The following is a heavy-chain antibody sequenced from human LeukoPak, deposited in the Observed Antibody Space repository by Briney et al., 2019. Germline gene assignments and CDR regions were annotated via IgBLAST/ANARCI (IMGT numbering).Heavy chain of an antibody. Sequence: GGSLRLSCAASGFTFNTYTMNWVRQAPGKGLEWVSSISSSSNHIYYADSVKGRFTISRDNAANSLYLQMNSLRAEDTAVYYCARGTTLFDYWGQGTLVTVSS. CDR2: ISSSSNHI. CDR1: GFTFNTYT. J-gene: IGHJ4*02. CDR3: ARGTTLFDY. V-gene: IGHV3-21*01. D-gene: IGHD1-14*01.